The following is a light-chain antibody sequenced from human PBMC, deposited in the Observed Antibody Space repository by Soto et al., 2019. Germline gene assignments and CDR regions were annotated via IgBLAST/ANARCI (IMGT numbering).Light chain of an antibody. Sequence: EIVLTQSPGTLSLSPGERATLFCRVSQIVSSSYLAWYQQKPGQAPRLLIYGASRRATGIPDRFSGSGSGTDFTLTISRLEPEDFAVYYCQQQGSAPPSWTFGQGTKVEIK. CDR1: QIVSSSY. J-gene: IGKJ1*01. V-gene: IGKV3-20*01. CDR2: GAS. CDR3: QQQGSAPPSWT.